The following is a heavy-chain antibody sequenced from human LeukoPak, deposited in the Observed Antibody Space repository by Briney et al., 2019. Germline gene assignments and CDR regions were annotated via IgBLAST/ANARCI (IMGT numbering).Heavy chain of an antibody. V-gene: IGHV1-46*01. CDR1: GYTFTSYY. CDR2: INPSGGST. D-gene: IGHD1-20*01. CDR3: ARAPPHNWNDVQMGWFDP. Sequence: APVKVSCKASGYTFTSYYMHWVRQAPGQGLEWMGIINPSGGSTSYAQKFQGRVTMTRDTSTSAVYMELSSLRSEDTAVYYCARAPPHNWNDVQMGWFDPWGQGTLVTVSS. J-gene: IGHJ5*02.